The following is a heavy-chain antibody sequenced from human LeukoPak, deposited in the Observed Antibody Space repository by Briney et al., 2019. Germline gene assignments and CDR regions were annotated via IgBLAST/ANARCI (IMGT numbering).Heavy chain of an antibody. J-gene: IGHJ6*03. CDR3: AKEHYYYYYMDV. V-gene: IGHV3-23*01. Sequence: GGSLRLSCAASGFTFSSHAMSWVRQAPGKGLEWVSAISGSGGSTYYADSVKGRVTISRDNSKNTLYLQMNSLRAEDTAVYYCAKEHYYYYYMDVWGKGTTVTVSS. CDR2: ISGSGGST. CDR1: GFTFSSHA.